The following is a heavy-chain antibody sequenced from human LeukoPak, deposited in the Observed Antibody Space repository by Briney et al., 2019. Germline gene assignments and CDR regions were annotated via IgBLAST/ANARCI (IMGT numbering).Heavy chain of an antibody. J-gene: IGHJ4*02. V-gene: IGHV3-21*01. D-gene: IGHD3-16*02. CDR3: ARAYDYVWGSYRYSFDY. Sequence: GGSLRLSCAASGFTFSSYSINWVRQAPGKGLEWVSSISSSSSYIYYADSVKGRFTISRDNAKNSLYLQMNSLRAEDTAVYYCARAYDYVWGSYRYSFDYWGQGTLVTVSS. CDR1: GFTFSSYS. CDR2: ISSSSSYI.